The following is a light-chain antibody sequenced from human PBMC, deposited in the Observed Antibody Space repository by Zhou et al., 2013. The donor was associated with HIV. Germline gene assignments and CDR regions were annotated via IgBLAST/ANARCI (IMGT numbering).Light chain of an antibody. CDR3: QQRSNWPPT. CDR1: QSVGNT. CDR2: DVS. Sequence: EIVMTQSPATLSVSPGERATLSCRASQSVGNTLAWYQQKPGQPPRLLIYDVSNRATGIPARFSGSGSGTDFTLAISSLEPEDFAVYYCQQRSNWPPTFGGGTKVEI. V-gene: IGKV3-11*01. J-gene: IGKJ4*01.